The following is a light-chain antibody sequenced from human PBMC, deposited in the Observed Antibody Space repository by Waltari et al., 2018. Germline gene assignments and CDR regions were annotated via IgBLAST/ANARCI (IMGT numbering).Light chain of an antibody. CDR3: SSYTSSSTLV. CDR1: SSDVGGYKY. V-gene: IGLV2-14*01. CDR2: EVS. Sequence: QSALTQPASVSGSPVQSITIPCTGTSSDVGGYKYVSWYQHHPGKAPKLIIYEVSNRPSGVSNRFSGSKSGNTASLTISGLQAEDEADYYCSSYTSSSTLVFGGGTKLTVL. J-gene: IGLJ2*01.